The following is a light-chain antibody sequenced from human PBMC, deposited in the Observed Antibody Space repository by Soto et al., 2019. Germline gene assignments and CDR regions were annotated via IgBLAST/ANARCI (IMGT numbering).Light chain of an antibody. J-gene: IGKJ2*01. Sequence: IVLTQSPVTLSLSPGEGATLSCRASQSVTGTNLAWYQQRAGQAPRLLIYDAVRRATGIPDRVSGSGSGTDFTLTLSRLEPEDFAVSYCHQYGSLLGNFDQGT. CDR2: DAV. CDR3: HQYGSLLGN. V-gene: IGKV3-20*01. CDR1: QSVTGTN.